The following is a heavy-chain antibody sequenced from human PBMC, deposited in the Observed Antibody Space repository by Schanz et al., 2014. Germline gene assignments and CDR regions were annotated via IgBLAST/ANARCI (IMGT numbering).Heavy chain of an antibody. Sequence: EVQLLESGGGLVQPGGSLRLSCAASGFTFSSYAMSWVRQAPGKGLEWVANIKQDESEKYYVDSVKGRFTISRDNAKNSLYLEMNSLRAEDTALYYCARDRRNADLDYWGQGTLVTVSS. J-gene: IGHJ4*02. CDR2: IKQDESEK. CDR3: ARDRRNADLDY. D-gene: IGHD1-1*01. CDR1: GFTFSSYA. V-gene: IGHV3-7*01.